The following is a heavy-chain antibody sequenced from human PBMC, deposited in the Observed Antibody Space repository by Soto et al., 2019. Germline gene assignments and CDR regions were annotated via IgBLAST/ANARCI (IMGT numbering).Heavy chain of an antibody. J-gene: IGHJ6*02. CDR3: ARGTVPYYYYGMDV. Sequence: SVKVSCKASGGTFSSYAISWVRQAPGQGLEWMGGIIPIFGTANYAQKFQGRVTITADKSTSTAYMELSSLRSEDMAVYYCARGTVPYYYYGMDVWGQGTTVTVS. CDR2: IIPIFGTA. CDR1: GGTFSSYA. V-gene: IGHV1-69*06. D-gene: IGHD4-4*01.